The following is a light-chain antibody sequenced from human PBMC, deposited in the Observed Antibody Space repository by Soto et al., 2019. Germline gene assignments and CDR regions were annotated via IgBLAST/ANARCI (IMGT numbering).Light chain of an antibody. CDR3: QQPNRFPLT. CDR1: QGISSW. J-gene: IGKJ4*01. Sequence: DIQMTQSPSSVSAFVGDRVTITCRASQGISSWLAWYQQKPGKAPKLLIYAASSLQSGVPSSFTGSGSGTDFTRTIRRLQPEDFATYHRQQPNRFPLTFGGATKVAIK. V-gene: IGKV1-12*01. CDR2: AAS.